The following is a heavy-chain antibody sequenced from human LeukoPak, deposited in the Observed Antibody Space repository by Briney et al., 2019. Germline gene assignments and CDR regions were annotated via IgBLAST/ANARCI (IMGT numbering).Heavy chain of an antibody. CDR2: VKGDGSDT. CDR1: GFTFSTYW. CDR3: AKDQGCSSTSCQLNWFDP. J-gene: IGHJ5*02. D-gene: IGHD2-2*01. Sequence: GGSLRLSCAASGFTFSTYWMHWVRQAPGERPVWVSRVKGDGSDTKYADSVKGRSTISRDNSKNSLYLQMNSLRTEDTALYYCAKDQGCSSTSCQLNWFDPWGQGTLVTVSS. V-gene: IGHV3-74*03.